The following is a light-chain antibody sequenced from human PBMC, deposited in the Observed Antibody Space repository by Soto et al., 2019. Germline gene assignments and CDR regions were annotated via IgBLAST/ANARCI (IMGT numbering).Light chain of an antibody. CDR3: QQYNNWPLT. CDR2: GAS. J-gene: IGKJ4*01. CDR1: RSVSSG. V-gene: IGKV3-15*01. Sequence: EIVLTQSPATLSVSPGERATLSCRASRSVSSGLAWYGQKPGQAPRLLIYGASPRATGIPARFSGSGSGTEFTLTISSLQSEDFAVYYCQQYNNWPLTVGGGTKVEIK.